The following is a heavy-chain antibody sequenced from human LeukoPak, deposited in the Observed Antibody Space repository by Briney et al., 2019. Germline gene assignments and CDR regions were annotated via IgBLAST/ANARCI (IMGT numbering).Heavy chain of an antibody. V-gene: IGHV3-21*01. CDR3: ARDWENDYGDLFGY. Sequence: GGSLRLSCAASVFTFSSYSMNWVRQAPGKGLEWLSSISSSSSYIYYADSVKGRFTISRDNAKNSLYLQMNSLRAEDTAVYYCARDWENDYGDLFGYWGQGTLVTVSS. CDR1: VFTFSSYS. D-gene: IGHD4-17*01. CDR2: ISSSSSYI. J-gene: IGHJ4*02.